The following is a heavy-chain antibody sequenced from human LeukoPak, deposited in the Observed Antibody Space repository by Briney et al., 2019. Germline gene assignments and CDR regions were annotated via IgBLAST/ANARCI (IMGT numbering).Heavy chain of an antibody. V-gene: IGHV1-2*02. CDR2: INPNSGGT. CDR3: AKEVLLWFGELFRWFGP. CDR1: GYTFTGYY. J-gene: IGHJ5*02. Sequence: ASVKVSCKASGYTFTGYYMHWVRQAPGQGLEWVGWINPNSGGTNYAQKFQGRVTMTRDTSISTAYMELSRLRSDDTAVYYCAKEVLLWFGELFRWFGPWGQGTLVTVSS. D-gene: IGHD3-10*01.